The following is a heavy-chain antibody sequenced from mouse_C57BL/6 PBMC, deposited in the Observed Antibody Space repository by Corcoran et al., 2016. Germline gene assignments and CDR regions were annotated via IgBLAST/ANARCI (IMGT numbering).Heavy chain of an antibody. CDR1: GYAYSSYW. CDR2: IYPGDGDT. J-gene: IGHJ4*01. CDR3: ARYGSSYAMDY. D-gene: IGHD1-1*01. V-gene: IGHV1-80*01. Sequence: QVQLQKYGAELVKTGASVKISCKASGYAYSSYWLNWVKQRPGKGLEWIGQIYPGDGDTNYNGKFKGKATLTADKSSSTAYMQLSSRTSEDSAVYFCARYGSSYAMDYWGQGTSVTVSS.